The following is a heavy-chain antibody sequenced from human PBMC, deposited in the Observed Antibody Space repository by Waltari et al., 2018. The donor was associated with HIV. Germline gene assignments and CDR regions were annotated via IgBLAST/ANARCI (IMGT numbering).Heavy chain of an antibody. V-gene: IGHV4-39*01. CDR3: ARQHGRPADV. J-gene: IGHJ6*02. CDR1: GDSIIRTAYY. D-gene: IGHD2-8*01. CDR2: MYYSGNT. Sequence: QLQLQEAGPGLVKPSETLSLTCIVSGDSIIRTAYYWAWFRQAPGGGLEWIGSMYYSGNTYYNPSLKSRITMSVDTSNSQFSLRLTSVTAADTAVYYCARQHGRPADVWGQGTTVTVSS.